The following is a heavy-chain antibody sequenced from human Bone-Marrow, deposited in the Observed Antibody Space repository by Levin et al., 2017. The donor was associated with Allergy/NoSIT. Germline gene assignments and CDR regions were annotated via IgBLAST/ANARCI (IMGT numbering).Heavy chain of an antibody. CDR1: GFTFDDYA. D-gene: IGHD4-23*01. V-gene: IGHV3-9*01. CDR2: ISWNSGSI. Sequence: GGSLRLSCAASGFTFDDYAMHWVRQAPGKGLEWVSGISWNSGSIGYADSVKGRFTISRDNAKNSLYLQMNSLRAEDTALYYCAKAPSGKVVTSPFDYWGQGTLVTVSS. CDR3: AKAPSGKVVTSPFDY. J-gene: IGHJ4*02.